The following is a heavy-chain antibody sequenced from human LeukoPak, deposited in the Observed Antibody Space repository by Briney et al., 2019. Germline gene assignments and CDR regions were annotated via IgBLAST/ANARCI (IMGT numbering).Heavy chain of an antibody. CDR2: ISSSSSTI. V-gene: IGHV3-48*02. CDR3: ARLYVWGSSRTFDY. CDR1: GFTFSSYS. Sequence: GGSLRLSCAASGFTFSSYSMNWVRQVPGKGLEWVSYISSSSSTIYYADSVKGRFTISRDNAKNSLYLQMNSLRDEDTAVYYCARLYVWGSSRTFDYWGQGTLVTVSS. J-gene: IGHJ4*02. D-gene: IGHD3-16*02.